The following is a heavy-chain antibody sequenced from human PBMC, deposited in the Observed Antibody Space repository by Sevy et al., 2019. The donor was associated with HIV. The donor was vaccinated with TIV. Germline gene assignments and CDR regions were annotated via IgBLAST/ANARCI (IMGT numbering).Heavy chain of an antibody. J-gene: IGHJ4*01. Sequence: ASVKVSCKVSGRNLTQLSIHWVRQAPGKGLEWMGTFDPEDDEKIYAQKFQGRVTMTEDTSTDTAYMELSRLRSEDTAVYYCATTKDYYQSSGYPFDYWGHGTLVTVSS. CDR3: ATTKDYYQSSGYPFDY. CDR2: FDPEDDEK. V-gene: IGHV1-24*01. CDR1: GRNLTQLS. D-gene: IGHD5-12*01.